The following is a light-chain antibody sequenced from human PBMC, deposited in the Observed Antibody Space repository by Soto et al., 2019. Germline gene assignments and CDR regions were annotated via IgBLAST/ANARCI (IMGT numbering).Light chain of an antibody. CDR2: AAS. Sequence: EIVLTQSPATLSLSPGERATLSCRASQSVSSYLAWYQQKPGQAPRLLIYAASNRATGIPARFSGSGSGTDFTLTISSLEPEDFAVYYCQQYGSPLTFGGGTKVEIK. CDR3: QQYGSPLT. J-gene: IGKJ4*01. V-gene: IGKV3-11*01. CDR1: QSVSSY.